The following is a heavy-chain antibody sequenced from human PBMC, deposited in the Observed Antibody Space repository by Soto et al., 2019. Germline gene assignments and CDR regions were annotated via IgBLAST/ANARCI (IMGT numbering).Heavy chain of an antibody. CDR1: GFSLSTSGMC. CDR3: ARRVGATPPNYYDY. Sequence: GSGPTLVNPTQTLTLTCTFSGFSLSTSGMCVSWIRQPPGKALEWLARIDWDDDKYYSTSLKTRLTISKDTSKNQVVLTMTNMDPADTGTYYCARRVGATPPNYYDYWGQGTLVTVSS. V-gene: IGHV2-70*11. CDR2: IDWDDDK. D-gene: IGHD1-26*01. J-gene: IGHJ4*02.